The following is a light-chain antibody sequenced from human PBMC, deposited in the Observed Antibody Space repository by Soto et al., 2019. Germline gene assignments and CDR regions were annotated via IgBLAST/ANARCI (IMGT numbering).Light chain of an antibody. J-gene: IGLJ2*01. CDR2: EAS. Sequence: QSVLTQPASVSGSPGQSITISCTRTSSNVGSYNLVSWYQHPPGKAPKLIIYEASERPSGASNRFSGAQSGHTASLTISGLQAEDEADYYFSSYAGGVVFGGGTKLTVL. V-gene: IGLV2-23*01. CDR1: SSNVGSYNL. CDR3: SSYAGGVV.